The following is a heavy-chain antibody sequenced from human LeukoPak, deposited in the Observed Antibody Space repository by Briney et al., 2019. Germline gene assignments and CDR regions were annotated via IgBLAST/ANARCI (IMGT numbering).Heavy chain of an antibody. CDR3: AKDRGGWYERSYFDY. V-gene: IGHV3-23*01. CDR2: ISGSGGST. Sequence: GGSLRLSCAASGFTFSSYAMSWVRQAPGKGLEWVSAISGSGGSTYYADSVKGRFTISRDNSKNTLYLQMNSLRAEDTAVYYCAKDRGGWYERSYFDYWGRGTLVTVSS. J-gene: IGHJ4*02. CDR1: GFTFSSYA. D-gene: IGHD6-19*01.